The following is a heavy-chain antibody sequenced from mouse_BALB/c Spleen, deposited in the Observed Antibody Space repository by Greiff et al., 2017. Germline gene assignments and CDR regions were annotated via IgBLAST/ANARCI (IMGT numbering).Heavy chain of an antibody. Sequence: VKQSHGKSLEWIGRINPYNGDTFNNQKFKGKATLTVDKSSSTAHMELLSLTSEDSAVYYCGRGIHYYGPFAYWGQGTLVTVSA. D-gene: IGHD1-2*01. J-gene: IGHJ3*01. V-gene: IGHV1-37*01. CDR2: INPYNGDT. CDR3: GRGIHYYGPFAY.